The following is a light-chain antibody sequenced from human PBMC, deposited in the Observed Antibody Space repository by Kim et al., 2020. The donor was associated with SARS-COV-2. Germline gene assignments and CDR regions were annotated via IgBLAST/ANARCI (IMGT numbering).Light chain of an antibody. CDR2: DVS. Sequence: QSALTQPASVSGSPGQSITISCTGASSDVGGYNYVSWYQQHPGRAPKVMIYDVSNRPSGVSNRFSGSKSGNTASLTISGLLAEDEADYYCSSYTSSNSNWMFGGGTQLTVL. V-gene: IGLV2-14*03. J-gene: IGLJ3*02. CDR1: SSDVGGYNY. CDR3: SSYTSSNSNWM.